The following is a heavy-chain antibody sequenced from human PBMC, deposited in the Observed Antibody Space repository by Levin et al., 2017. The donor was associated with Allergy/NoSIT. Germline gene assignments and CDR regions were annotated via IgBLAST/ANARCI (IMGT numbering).Heavy chain of an antibody. J-gene: IGHJ4*02. CDR2: IWYDGSNK. CDR3: ARVLSAIAVAGIDY. Sequence: GESLKISCAASGFTFSSYGMHWVRQAPGKGLEWVAVIWYDGSNKYYADSVKGRFTISRDNSKNTLYLQMNSLRAEDTAVYYCARVLSAIAVAGIDYWGQGTLVTVSS. CDR1: GFTFSSYG. V-gene: IGHV3-33*01. D-gene: IGHD6-19*01.